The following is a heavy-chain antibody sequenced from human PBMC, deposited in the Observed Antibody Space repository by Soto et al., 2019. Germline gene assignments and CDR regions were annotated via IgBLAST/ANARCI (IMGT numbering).Heavy chain of an antibody. CDR3: ATCIPCPGTSSHPLDY. D-gene: IGHD3-10*02. J-gene: IGHJ4*02. V-gene: IGHV3-66*01. CDR2: IYGDDTT. CDR1: GLTVSSSY. Sequence: EVQLVESGGGLVQPGGSLRLSCGASGLTVSSSYMSWVRQAPGKGLECVSVIYGDDTTYYADSVKGRFTISRDNSKNTLYLQMNSLTAEDTAVYYCATCIPCPGTSSHPLDYWGQGTLVTVSS.